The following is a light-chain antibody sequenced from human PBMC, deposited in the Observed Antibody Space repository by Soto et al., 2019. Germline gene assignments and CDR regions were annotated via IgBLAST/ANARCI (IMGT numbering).Light chain of an antibody. J-gene: IGKJ5*01. CDR1: QSVSSSY. V-gene: IGKV3-20*01. CDR2: GAS. Sequence: EIVLTQSPGTLSLSPGERXTLSCRASQSVSSSYLAWYQQKPGQAPRLLIYGASGRATGIPDRFSGSGSGTDFTLTISRLEPEXXXXXXXXXXXXSPGITFGQGTRLEIK. CDR3: XXXXXSPGIT.